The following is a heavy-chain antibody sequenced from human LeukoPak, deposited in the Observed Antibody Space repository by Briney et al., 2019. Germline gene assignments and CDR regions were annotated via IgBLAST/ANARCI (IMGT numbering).Heavy chain of an antibody. J-gene: IGHJ6*03. CDR1: GYTFTSYA. D-gene: IGHD2-21*01. CDR3: ASHINYYYYYYMDV. CDR2: IIPIFGTA. V-gene: IGHV1-69*13. Sequence: SVKVSCKASGYTFTSYAMNWVRQAPGQGLEWMGGIIPIFGTANYAQKFQGRVTITADESTSTAYMELSSLRSEDTAVYYCASHINYYYYYYMDVWGKGTTVTISS.